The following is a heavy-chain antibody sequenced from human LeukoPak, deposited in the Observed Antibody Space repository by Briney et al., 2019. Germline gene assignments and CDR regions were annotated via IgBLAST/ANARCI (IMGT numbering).Heavy chain of an antibody. CDR3: AKDANYYDSSGYYGPFDY. CDR1: GFTFSSYA. V-gene: IGHV3-23*01. Sequence: GGSLRLSCAASGFTFSSYAMSWVRQAPGKGLEWVSAISGSDGRTYYADSVKGRFTISRDNSKNTLYLQMNSLRDEDTAVYYCAKDANYYDSSGYYGPFDYWGQGTLVTVSS. D-gene: IGHD3-22*01. CDR2: ISGSDGRT. J-gene: IGHJ4*02.